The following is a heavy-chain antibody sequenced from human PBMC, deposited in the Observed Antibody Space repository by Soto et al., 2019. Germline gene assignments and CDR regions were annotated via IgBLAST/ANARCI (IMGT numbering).Heavy chain of an antibody. V-gene: IGHV2-5*02. CDR2: IYWDDDK. Sequence: QITLKESGPTLVKPTQTLTLTCTFSGFSLSTSGVGVGWIRQAPGKALEWPALIYWDDDKRYRPSLKSRLTITKDTSKNQVVLTMTNMDPVDTATYYWALAIYPSAYFHYWGQGTLVTVSS. CDR1: GFSLSTSGVG. J-gene: IGHJ4*02. D-gene: IGHD2-2*01. CDR3: ALAIYPSAYFHY.